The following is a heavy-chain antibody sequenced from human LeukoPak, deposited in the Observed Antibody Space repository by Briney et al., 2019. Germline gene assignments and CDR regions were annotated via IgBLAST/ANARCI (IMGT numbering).Heavy chain of an antibody. D-gene: IGHD3-10*01. CDR2: IKIDESDT. V-gene: IGHV3-7*03. CDR1: GFAVGNYW. Sequence: PGGSLRLSCVASGFAVGNYWMNWVRQAPGKGLEWVANIKIDESDTEYLGSVSGRLTISRDNAKNSLYLEMHSLRAEDTAVYYCARGGGTYGFLFDYWGQGTLVTVSS. J-gene: IGHJ4*02. CDR3: ARGGGTYGFLFDY.